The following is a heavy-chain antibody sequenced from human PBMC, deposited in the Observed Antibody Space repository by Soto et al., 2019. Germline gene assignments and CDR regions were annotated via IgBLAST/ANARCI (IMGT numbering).Heavy chain of an antibody. CDR3: AKEPAYIAVAEAYFDY. CDR1: GFTFSSYA. CDR2: ISGSGGST. J-gene: IGHJ4*02. V-gene: IGHV3-23*01. Sequence: GGSLRLSCAASGFTFSSYAMSWVRQAPGKGLEWVSAISGSGGSTYYADSVKGRFTISRDNSKNTLYLQMNSLRAEDTAVYYCAKEPAYIAVAEAYFDYWGQGTLVTVSS. D-gene: IGHD6-19*01.